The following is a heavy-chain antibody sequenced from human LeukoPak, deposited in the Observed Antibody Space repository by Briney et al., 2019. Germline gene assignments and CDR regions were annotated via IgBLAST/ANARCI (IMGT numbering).Heavy chain of an antibody. CDR2: ISSSSSTI. CDR1: GFTFSSYS. D-gene: IGHD3-22*01. CDR3: AGSYYDSSGYPTALDY. V-gene: IGHV3-48*04. J-gene: IGHJ4*02. Sequence: GGSLRLSCAASGFTFSSYSMNWVRQAPGKGLEWVSYISSSSSTIYYADSVKGRFTISRDNAENSLYLQMNSLRAEDTAVYYCAGSYYDSSGYPTALDYWGQGTLVTVSS.